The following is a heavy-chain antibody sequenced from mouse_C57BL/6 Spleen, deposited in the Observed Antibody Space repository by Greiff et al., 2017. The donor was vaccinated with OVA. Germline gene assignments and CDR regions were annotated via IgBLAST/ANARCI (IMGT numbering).Heavy chain of an antibody. Sequence: EVKLQQSGPGLVKPSQSLSLTCSVTGYSITSGYYWNWIRQFPGNKLEWMGYISYDGSNNYNPFLKNRISITRDTSKNQFFLKLNTVTTEDTATYFCAREEEYDEGGWFAYWGQGTLVTVSA. D-gene: IGHD2-14*01. V-gene: IGHV3-6*01. J-gene: IGHJ3*01. CDR2: ISYDGSN. CDR3: AREEEYDEGGWFAY. CDR1: GYSITSGYY.